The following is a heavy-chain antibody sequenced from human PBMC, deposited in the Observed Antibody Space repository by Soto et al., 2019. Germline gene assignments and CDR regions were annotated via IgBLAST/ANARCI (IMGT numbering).Heavy chain of an antibody. V-gene: IGHV4-30-4*01. D-gene: IGHD4-4*01. CDR1: GGSISSGDYY. CDR3: ASYDYRYWFDP. CDR2: IYYSGST. Sequence: SETLSLTCTVSGGSISSGDYYWSWIRQPPGKGLEWIGYIYYSGSTYYNPSLKSRVTISVDTSKNQFPLKLSSVTAADTAVYYCASYDYRYWFDPWGQGTLVTVSS. J-gene: IGHJ5*02.